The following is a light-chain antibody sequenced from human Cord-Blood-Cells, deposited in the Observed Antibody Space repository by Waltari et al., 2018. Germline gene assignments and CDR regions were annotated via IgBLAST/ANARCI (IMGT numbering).Light chain of an antibody. CDR3: CSYAGGYTYV. V-gene: IGLV2-11*01. Sequence: QSALTQPRSVSGSPGQSVTISCTGTSSDVGGYNYVSCYQQHPGKAPKLMLYDVSKRPSGVPDRCSGSKSGNTASLTISGLQAEDEADYYCCSYAGGYTYVFGTGTKVTVL. CDR2: DVS. J-gene: IGLJ1*01. CDR1: SSDVGGYNY.